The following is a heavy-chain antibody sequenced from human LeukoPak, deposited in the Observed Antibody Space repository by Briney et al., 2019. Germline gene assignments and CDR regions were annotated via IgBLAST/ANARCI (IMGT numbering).Heavy chain of an antibody. J-gene: IGHJ4*02. V-gene: IGHV3-23*01. Sequence: GGSLRLSCTASGFTFSSHALSWVRHAPGKGLEWVSTISGSGGSTYYADSVKGRFTISRDNSKNTLYLQMSSLRAEDTALYYCAKVTGLYTSGWYLDYFDYWGQGTLVTVSS. CDR1: GFTFSSHA. D-gene: IGHD6-19*01. CDR2: ISGSGGST. CDR3: AKVTGLYTSGWYLDYFDY.